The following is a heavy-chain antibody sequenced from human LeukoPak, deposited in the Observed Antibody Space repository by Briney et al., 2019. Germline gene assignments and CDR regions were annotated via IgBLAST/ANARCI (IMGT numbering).Heavy chain of an antibody. CDR3: ARYPSVAATGWGRWFDH. CDR1: GFTFSSYS. D-gene: IGHD6-13*01. J-gene: IGHJ5*02. Sequence: PGGSLRLSCAASGFTFSSYSMNWVRHTPGKGLEWISYISSSSSTIYYADPVKGRFTISRDNAKSSLYLQMNSLRDEDTAVYYCARYPSVAATGWGRWFDHWGQGTLVTVSS. V-gene: IGHV3-48*02. CDR2: ISSSSSTI.